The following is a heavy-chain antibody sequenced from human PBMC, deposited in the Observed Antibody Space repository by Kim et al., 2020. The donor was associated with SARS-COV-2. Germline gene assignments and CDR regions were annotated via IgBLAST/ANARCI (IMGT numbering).Heavy chain of an antibody. CDR3: AIDYDFWVFDP. D-gene: IGHD3-3*01. CDR2: ISPNSGAA. CDR1: GYTFTGFY. J-gene: IGHJ5*02. V-gene: IGHV1-2*06. Sequence: ASVKVSCKASGYTFTGFYMHWVRQAPGQGLEWMGRISPNSGAATYAQRFQGRVSMTMDTSVRMVCMELSGLTSDDTAIYFRAIDYDFWVFDPWGQGTLVTVSS.